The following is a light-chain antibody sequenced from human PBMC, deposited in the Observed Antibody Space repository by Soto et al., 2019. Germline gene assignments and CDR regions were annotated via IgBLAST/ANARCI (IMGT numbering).Light chain of an antibody. CDR2: GAS. J-gene: IGKJ1*01. Sequence: EIVLTQSPGTLSLSPGERATLSCRASQSVSSTYLAWYQQKPGQAPRLLIYGASSRATGIPDRFSGSGSGTDFTLTISRLEPEDFAVYYCQQEGRSLWTFGQGTKVEIK. CDR1: QSVSSTY. V-gene: IGKV3-20*01. CDR3: QQEGRSLWT.